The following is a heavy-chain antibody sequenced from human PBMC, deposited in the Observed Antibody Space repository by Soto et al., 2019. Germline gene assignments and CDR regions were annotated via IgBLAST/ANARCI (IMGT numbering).Heavy chain of an antibody. D-gene: IGHD2-2*01. CDR2: IKSKTDGGTT. CDR3: TTGTQAYYFDY. CDR1: GFTFSNAW. Sequence: GGSLRLSCAASGFTFSNAWMSWVRQAPGKGLEWVGRIKSKTDGGTTDYAAPVKGRFTISRDDSKNTLYLQMNSLKTGDTAVYYCTTGTQAYYFDYWGQGTLVTVSS. V-gene: IGHV3-15*01. J-gene: IGHJ4*02.